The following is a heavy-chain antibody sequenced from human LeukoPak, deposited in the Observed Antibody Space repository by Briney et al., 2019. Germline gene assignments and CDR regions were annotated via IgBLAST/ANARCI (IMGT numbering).Heavy chain of an antibody. D-gene: IGHD5-12*01. CDR2: VHPDGSEE. CDR1: GFSLRGYL. J-gene: IGHJ4*02. CDR3: ARGGYSFDY. V-gene: IGHV3-7*01. Sequence: GGSLRLSCAASGFSLRGYLMSCVRQAPGKGLEWVARVHPDGSEEHYVDSVRGRFTVSRDNAKNSLYLQMNSLRVEDTAVYDCARGGYSFDYLGQGTLVTVSS.